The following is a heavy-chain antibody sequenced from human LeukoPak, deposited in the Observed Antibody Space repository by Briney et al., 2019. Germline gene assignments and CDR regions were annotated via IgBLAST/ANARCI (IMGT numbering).Heavy chain of an antibody. Sequence: GGSLRLSCAASGFTVSSNYMSWVRQAPGKGLEGVAVIYSGGSTYYTDSVKGRFTISRDNSKNTQYLQMNSLRVEDTAVYYCAKDRGFGVFFQYYFDYWGQGTLVTVSS. D-gene: IGHD3-10*01. CDR2: IYSGGST. CDR3: AKDRGFGVFFQYYFDY. V-gene: IGHV3-53*05. J-gene: IGHJ4*02. CDR1: GFTVSSNY.